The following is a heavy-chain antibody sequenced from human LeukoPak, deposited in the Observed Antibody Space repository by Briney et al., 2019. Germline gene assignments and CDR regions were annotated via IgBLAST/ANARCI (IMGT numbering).Heavy chain of an antibody. Sequence: GGSLRLSCAASGFTFSSYSMSWVRQAPGKGLEWVSVIYSGGSTYYADSVKGRFTISRDNSKNTLYLQMNSLRAEDTAVYYCARERTGFFDYWGQGTLVTVSS. J-gene: IGHJ4*02. CDR1: GFTFSSYS. CDR3: ARERTGFFDY. V-gene: IGHV3-53*01. CDR2: IYSGGST. D-gene: IGHD7-27*01.